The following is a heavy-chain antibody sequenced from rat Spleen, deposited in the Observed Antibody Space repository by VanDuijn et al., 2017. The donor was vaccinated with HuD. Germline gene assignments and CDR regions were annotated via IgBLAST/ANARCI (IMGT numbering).Heavy chain of an antibody. CDR2: ISYDGSTT. CDR1: GFTFSDYG. Sequence: EVQLVESGGGLVQPGRSMKLSGAASGFTFSDYGMVWVRQAPKKGLEWAATISYDGSTTYFRDSVKGRFTIPRDNAKSTLYLQMDSLRSEDTATYYCARHGYGGYSGSFDYWGQGVMVTVSS. D-gene: IGHD1-11*01. J-gene: IGHJ2*01. CDR3: ARHGYGGYSGSFDY. V-gene: IGHV5-7*01.